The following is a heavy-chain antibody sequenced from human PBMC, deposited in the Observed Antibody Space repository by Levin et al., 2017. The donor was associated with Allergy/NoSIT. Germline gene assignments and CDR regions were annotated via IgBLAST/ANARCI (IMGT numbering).Heavy chain of an antibody. J-gene: IGHJ5*02. CDR3: ASRGSASGHIET. V-gene: IGHV1-18*01. CDR1: GYTFTSHG. CDR2: ISTYNDNA. D-gene: IGHD3-10*01. Sequence: GASVKVSCKASGYTFTSHGISWVRQAPGQGLEWMGWISTYNDNATYPQKLQGRVTMTTDTSTNTAYMELRSLRSDDTAVYFCASRGSASGHIETWGQGTLVTVSS.